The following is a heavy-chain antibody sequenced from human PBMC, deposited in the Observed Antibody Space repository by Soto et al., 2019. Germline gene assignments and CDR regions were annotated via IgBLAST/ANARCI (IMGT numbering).Heavy chain of an antibody. Sequence: ASVKVSCQASGYTFTSYGISWVRQAPGQGLEWMGWISAYNGNTNYAQKLQGRVTMTTDTSTSTAYMELRSLRSDDTAVYYCARDSFWSGSYYYYGMDVWGQGTTVTVSS. CDR3: ARDSFWSGSYYYYGMDV. CDR2: ISAYNGNT. D-gene: IGHD3-3*01. V-gene: IGHV1-18*01. J-gene: IGHJ6*02. CDR1: GYTFTSYG.